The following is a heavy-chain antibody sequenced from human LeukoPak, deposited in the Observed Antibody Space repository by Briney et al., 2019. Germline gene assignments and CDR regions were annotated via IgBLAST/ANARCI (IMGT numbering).Heavy chain of an antibody. J-gene: IGHJ4*02. CDR1: GGSFSGYY. D-gene: IGHD3-22*01. Sequence: SETLSLTCAVYGGSFSGYYWSWIRQPPGKGLEWIGEINHSGSTNYNPSLKSRVTTSVDTSKNQFSLKLSSVTAADTAVYYCAREGSGSSSYYSFDYWGQGTLVTVSS. CDR2: INHSGST. V-gene: IGHV4-34*01. CDR3: AREGSGSSSYYSFDY.